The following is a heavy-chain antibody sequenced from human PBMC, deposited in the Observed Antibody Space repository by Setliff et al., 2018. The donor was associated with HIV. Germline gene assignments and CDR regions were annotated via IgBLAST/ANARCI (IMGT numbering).Heavy chain of an antibody. D-gene: IGHD3-10*01. J-gene: IGHJ6*02. CDR1: GGSFSDYY. CDR3: ARARYIVIRGDAGMDV. CDR2: INHSGST. Sequence: PSETLSLTCAVYGGSFSDYYWTWIRQPPGKGLEWIGEINHSGSTNYNPSLKSRVTISVDTSKNQVSLKLSSVTASYTAVYYCARARYIVIRGDAGMDVWGPGTTVTVSS. V-gene: IGHV4-34*01.